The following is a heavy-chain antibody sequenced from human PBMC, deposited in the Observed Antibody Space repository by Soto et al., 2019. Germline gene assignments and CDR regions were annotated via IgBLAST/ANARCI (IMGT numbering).Heavy chain of an antibody. J-gene: IGHJ4*02. Sequence: PRASVKVSCKASGYTFTSYGISWVRQAPGQGLEWMGWISAYNGNTNYAQKLQGRVTMTTDTSTSTAYMELRSLRSDDTAVYYCARVIAVAGPVPADYWGQGTLVTVSS. CDR1: GYTFTSYG. V-gene: IGHV1-18*01. D-gene: IGHD6-19*01. CDR3: ARVIAVAGPVPADY. CDR2: ISAYNGNT.